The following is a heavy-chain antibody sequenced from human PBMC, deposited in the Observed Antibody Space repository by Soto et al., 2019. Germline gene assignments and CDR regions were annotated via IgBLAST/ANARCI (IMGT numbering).Heavy chain of an antibody. V-gene: IGHV4-39*01. J-gene: IGHJ4*02. CDR1: GGSISSSSYY. CDR3: AGYYCSSTSCYRRPFDY. Sequence: SETLSLTCTVSGGSISSSSYYWGWIRQPPGKGLEWIGSIYYSGSTYYNPSLKSRVTISVDTSKNQFSLKLSSVTAADTAVYYCAGYYCSSTSCYRRPFDYWGQGTLVTVSS. CDR2: IYYSGST. D-gene: IGHD2-2*01.